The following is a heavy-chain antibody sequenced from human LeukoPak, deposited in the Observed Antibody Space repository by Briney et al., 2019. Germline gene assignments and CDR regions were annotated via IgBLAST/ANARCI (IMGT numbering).Heavy chain of an antibody. V-gene: IGHV4-59*12. D-gene: IGHD4-17*01. Sequence: SETLSLTCTVSGGSIGSYYWSWIRQPPGKGLEWIGYIYYSGSTNYNPSLKSRVTISVDKSKNQFSLKLSSVTAADTAVYYCARDSYGDYGVDAFDIWGQGTMVTVSS. J-gene: IGHJ3*02. CDR3: ARDSYGDYGVDAFDI. CDR1: GGSIGSYY. CDR2: IYYSGST.